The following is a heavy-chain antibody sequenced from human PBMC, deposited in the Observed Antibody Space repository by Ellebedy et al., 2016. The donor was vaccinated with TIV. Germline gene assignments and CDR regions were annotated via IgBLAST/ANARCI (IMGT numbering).Heavy chain of an antibody. D-gene: IGHD3-3*01. Sequence: MPSETLSLTCAVSGASFSGYYWSWIRQPPGKGLEWIGEINHSGSTNYNPSLKSRVTISVATSRNQFSLKVSPVTAADTAVYYCARERRFGEVTPPDYWGQGNLVIVSS. J-gene: IGHJ4*02. V-gene: IGHV4-34*01. CDR1: GASFSGYY. CDR3: ARERRFGEVTPPDY. CDR2: INHSGST.